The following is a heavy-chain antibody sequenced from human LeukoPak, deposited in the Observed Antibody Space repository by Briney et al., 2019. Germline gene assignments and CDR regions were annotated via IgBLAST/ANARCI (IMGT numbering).Heavy chain of an antibody. CDR1: GFTFSSYS. Sequence: GGSLRLSCAASGFTFSSYSMNWVRQAPGKGLEWVSSISSSSSYIHYADSVKGRFTISRDNAKNTLYLQMNSLRAEDTAVYYCAKVLLEGYYYDSSGYYSDWGQGTLVTVSS. J-gene: IGHJ4*02. V-gene: IGHV3-21*01. CDR2: ISSSSSYI. D-gene: IGHD3-22*01. CDR3: AKVLLEGYYYDSSGYYSD.